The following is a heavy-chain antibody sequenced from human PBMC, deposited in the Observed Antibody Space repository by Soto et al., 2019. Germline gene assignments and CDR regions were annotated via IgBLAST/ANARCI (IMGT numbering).Heavy chain of an antibody. J-gene: IGHJ6*02. V-gene: IGHV4-31*03. CDR1: SGSMNSAGYY. CDR3: ARGGGNSSAYYYYALDV. D-gene: IGHD6-6*01. Sequence: SETLSLTCSVSSGSMNSAGYYWSWIRQHPGKGLEWIGYIYSNGDAYYNPSLKSRVTIAVDTSKNQFSLNLTSVTAADTAVYYCARGGGNSSAYYYYALDVWGQGTTVTVSS. CDR2: IYSNGDA.